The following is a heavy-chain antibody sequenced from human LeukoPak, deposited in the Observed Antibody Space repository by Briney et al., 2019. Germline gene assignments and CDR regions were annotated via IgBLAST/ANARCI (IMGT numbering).Heavy chain of an antibody. Sequence: SETLSLTCGVSGGSISSSNWWSWVRQPPGKGLEWIGEISHSGSSNYNPSLKSRISMSVDKSKNQFSLKLSSVTAADTAVYYCARETVVIPPYFDYWGQGTLVTVSS. CDR3: ARETVVIPPYFDY. CDR1: GGSISSSNW. V-gene: IGHV4-4*02. CDR2: ISHSGSS. J-gene: IGHJ4*02. D-gene: IGHD2-21*01.